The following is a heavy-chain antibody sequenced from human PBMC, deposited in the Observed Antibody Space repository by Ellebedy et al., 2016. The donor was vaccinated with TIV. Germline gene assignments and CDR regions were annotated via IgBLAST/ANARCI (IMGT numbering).Heavy chain of an antibody. CDR3: AGDYYDSSGYYEYFQH. CDR1: GGSISSYY. V-gene: IGHV4-59*12. Sequence: SETLSLXCTVSGGSISSYYWSWIRQPPGKGLEWIGYIYYSGSTNYNPSLKSRVTISVDTSKNQFSLKLSSVTAADTAVYYCAGDYYDSSGYYEYFQHWGQGTLVTVSS. D-gene: IGHD3-22*01. J-gene: IGHJ1*01. CDR2: IYYSGST.